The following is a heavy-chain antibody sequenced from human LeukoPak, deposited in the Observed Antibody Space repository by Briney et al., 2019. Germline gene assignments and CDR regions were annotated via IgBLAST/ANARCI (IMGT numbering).Heavy chain of an antibody. CDR3: ATRGADIVVVPAATYGGVDYGMDV. Sequence: GASVKVSCKASGYTLTSYYMHWVRQAPGQGLEWMGIINPSGGSTSYAQKFQGRVTMTRDTSTSTVYMELSSLRSEDTAVYYCATRGADIVVVPAATYGGVDYGMDVWGQGTTVTVSS. D-gene: IGHD2-2*01. V-gene: IGHV1-46*01. CDR1: GYTLTSYY. J-gene: IGHJ6*02. CDR2: INPSGGST.